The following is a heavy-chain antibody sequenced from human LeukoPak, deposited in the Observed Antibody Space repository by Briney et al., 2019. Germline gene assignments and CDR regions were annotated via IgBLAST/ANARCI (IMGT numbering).Heavy chain of an antibody. J-gene: IGHJ6*03. Sequence: GGSLRLSCAGSGFTFSRHSMNWVRQAPGKGLEWVSGINWNGGNTGYADSVKGRFTISRDNAKNSLYLRMNSLRAEDTALYYCARAGTYGDYGRGYYYYYYMDVWGKGTTVTVSS. CDR1: GFTFSRHS. D-gene: IGHD4-17*01. V-gene: IGHV3-20*04. CDR3: ARAGTYGDYGRGYYYYYYMDV. CDR2: INWNGGNT.